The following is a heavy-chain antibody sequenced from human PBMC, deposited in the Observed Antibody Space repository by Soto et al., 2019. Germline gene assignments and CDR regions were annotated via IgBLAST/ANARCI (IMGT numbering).Heavy chain of an antibody. D-gene: IGHD6-19*01. CDR2: IYYSGST. CDR1: GGSISSYY. CDR3: ARVIGVSGWYYFDY. Sequence: SETLSLTCTVSGGSISSYYWSWIRQPPGKGLEWIGYIYYSGSTNYNPSLKGRVTISVDTSKNQFSLKLSSVTAADTAVYYCARVIGVSGWYYFDYWGQGTLVTVSS. J-gene: IGHJ4*02. V-gene: IGHV4-59*01.